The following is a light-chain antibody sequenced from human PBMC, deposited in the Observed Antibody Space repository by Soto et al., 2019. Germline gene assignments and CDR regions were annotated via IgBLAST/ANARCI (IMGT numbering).Light chain of an antibody. CDR2: KAS. CDR3: QHYNSYSEA. V-gene: IGKV1-5*03. CDR1: QTISSW. J-gene: IGKJ1*01. Sequence: DIQMTQSPSTLSGSVGDRVTITCRASQTISSWLARYQQKPGKAPKLLIYKASTLKSGVPSRFSGSGSGTEFTLTIRSLQPDDFATYYCQHYNSYSEAFGQGTKVDIK.